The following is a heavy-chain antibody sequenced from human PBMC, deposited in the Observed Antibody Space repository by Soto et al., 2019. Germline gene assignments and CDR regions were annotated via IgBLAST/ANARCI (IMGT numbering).Heavy chain of an antibody. CDR3: ARSMKLVGARDY. Sequence: GASVKVSCKASGYSFSDYYIHWVRQAPGQGLEGMGWINPTSGGTNYARKFQGRVTMTRDTSINTAYMELSRLTSDDTALYYCARSMKLVGARDYWGQGTRGTVS. CDR1: GYSFSDYY. J-gene: IGHJ4*02. V-gene: IGHV1-2*02. CDR2: INPTSGGT. D-gene: IGHD1-26*01.